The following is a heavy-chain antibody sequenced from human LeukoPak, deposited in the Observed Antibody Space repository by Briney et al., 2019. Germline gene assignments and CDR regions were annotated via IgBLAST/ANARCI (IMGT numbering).Heavy chain of an antibody. Sequence: SETLSLTCTVSGDSITSFYWTWIRQHPGKGLEWIGYVYYSGSTNYNPSLRSRVTISIDTSRNQFSLNLTSVTAADTAMYYCARTEFYDFWSGYPTAFDYWGQGILVTVSS. CDR2: VYYSGST. D-gene: IGHD3-3*01. CDR3: ARTEFYDFWSGYPTAFDY. J-gene: IGHJ4*02. CDR1: GDSITSFY. V-gene: IGHV4-59*08.